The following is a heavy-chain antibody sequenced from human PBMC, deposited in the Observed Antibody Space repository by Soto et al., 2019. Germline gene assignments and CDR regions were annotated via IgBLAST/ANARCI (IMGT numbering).Heavy chain of an antibody. V-gene: IGHV4-4*07. D-gene: IGHD5-12*01. Sequence: SETLSLTCTVSGGSLFGDYCTWIRQPAGGGLEWIGRINSDGNTNYSPSLKSRVTTSVDPSRKHFSLNITSVTAADTASYFCARARRLENWFDPWGPRIQVTVSS. J-gene: IGHJ5*02. CDR2: INSDGNT. CDR3: ARARRLENWFDP. CDR1: GGSLFGDY.